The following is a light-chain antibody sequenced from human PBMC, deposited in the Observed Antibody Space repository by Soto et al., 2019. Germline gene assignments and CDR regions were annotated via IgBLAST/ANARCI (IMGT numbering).Light chain of an antibody. CDR3: SSYTSTNTLV. J-gene: IGLJ2*01. Sequence: QSVLTQPPSVSAAPGQRVAISCSGGSSDIGNNYVSWYQQFPGTAPKLLIYDVSSRPSGVSNRFSGSKSGNTASLTISGLQAEDEADYYCSSYTSTNTLVFGEGTKLTVL. CDR1: SSDIGNNY. CDR2: DVS. V-gene: IGLV2-14*01.